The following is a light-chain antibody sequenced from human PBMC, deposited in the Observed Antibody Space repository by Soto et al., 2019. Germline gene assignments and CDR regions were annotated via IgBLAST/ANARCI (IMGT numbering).Light chain of an antibody. CDR3: QSFDTSLSGFVV. CDR2: DNN. Sequence: QSVLTQPPSMSGAPGQRVTISCTGSSSNIGAGYDVHWYQQHPGTAPKLLIFDNNNRPSGVSDRFSGSKSDTSASLAITGLHADDEADYYFQSFDTSLSGFVVFGGGTKVTVL. CDR1: SSNIGAGYD. V-gene: IGLV1-40*01. J-gene: IGLJ2*01.